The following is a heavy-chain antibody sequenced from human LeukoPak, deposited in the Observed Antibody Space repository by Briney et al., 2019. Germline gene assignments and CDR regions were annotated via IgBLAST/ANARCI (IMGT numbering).Heavy chain of an antibody. V-gene: IGHV1-69*06. Sequence: GSSVKVSCKASGGTFSSYAISWVRQAPGQALEWMGGIIPIFGTANYAQKFQGRVTITADNSTSTAYMELSSLRSEDTAVYYCARASNDYGDYQYFQHWGQGTLVTVSS. CDR1: GGTFSSYA. CDR2: IIPIFGTA. D-gene: IGHD4-17*01. J-gene: IGHJ1*01. CDR3: ARASNDYGDYQYFQH.